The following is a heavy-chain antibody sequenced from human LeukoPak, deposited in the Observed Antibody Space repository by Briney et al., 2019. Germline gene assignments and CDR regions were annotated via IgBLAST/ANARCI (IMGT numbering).Heavy chain of an antibody. CDR1: GFTFSSYG. CDR2: IWYDGSNK. V-gene: IGHV3-33*01. J-gene: IGHJ4*02. CDR3: ARCVGLFQSDY. Sequence: PGGSLRLSCAASGFTFSSYGMHWVRQAPGKGLEWVAVIWYDGSNKYYADSVKGRFTISRDNSKNTLYLQMNSLRAEDTAVYYCARCVGLFQSDYWGQGTLVTVSS. D-gene: IGHD3-10*01.